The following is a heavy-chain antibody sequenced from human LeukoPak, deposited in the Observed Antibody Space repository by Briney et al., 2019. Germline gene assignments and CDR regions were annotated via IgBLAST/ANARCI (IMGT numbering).Heavy chain of an antibody. V-gene: IGHV3-53*01. CDR3: ARSSFYYDARALDP. Sequence: GGSLRLSCAASGFTVSGNYMNWVRQAPGKGLEWVSVIYGGGNTYYADSVKGRFTISGDNSKNTVFLQMNSLRAEDTAVYYCARSSFYYDARALDPWGQGALLTVSS. J-gene: IGHJ5*02. CDR2: IYGGGNT. D-gene: IGHD3-22*01. CDR1: GFTVSGNY.